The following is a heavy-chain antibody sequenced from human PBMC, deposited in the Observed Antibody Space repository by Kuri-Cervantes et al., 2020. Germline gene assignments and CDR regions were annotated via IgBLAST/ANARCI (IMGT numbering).Heavy chain of an antibody. CDR3: ARGAYSGSYYWFDP. Sequence: ASVKVSCKASGFTFTSSAVQWVRQAPGQGLEWMGWINPSGGSTSYAQKFQGRVTMTRDTSTSTVYMELSSLRSEDTAVYYCARGAYSGSYYWFDPWGQGTRGTVSS. V-gene: IGHV1-46*01. D-gene: IGHD1-26*01. CDR2: INPSGGST. CDR1: GFTFTSSA. J-gene: IGHJ5*02.